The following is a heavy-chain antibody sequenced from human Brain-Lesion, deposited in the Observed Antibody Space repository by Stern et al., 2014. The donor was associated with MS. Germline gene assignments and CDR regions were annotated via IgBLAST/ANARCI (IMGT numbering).Heavy chain of an antibody. CDR3: AKDKKDSSGWNLYFYGMDV. CDR2: IWVDGTKK. D-gene: IGHD6-19*01. V-gene: IGHV3-33*06. CDR1: GFTFSSYG. Sequence: MQLVESGGGVVQPGRSLRLSCAVSGFTFSSYGMYWVRQAPGKGLEWLAGIWVDGTKKNYIESVKGRFTISRDNSKNTLSLQMTSLRAEDTAVYYCAKDKKDSSGWNLYFYGMDVWGQGTTVIVSS. J-gene: IGHJ6*02.